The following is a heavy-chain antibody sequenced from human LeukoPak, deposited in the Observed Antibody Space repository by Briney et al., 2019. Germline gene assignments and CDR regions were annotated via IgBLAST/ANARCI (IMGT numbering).Heavy chain of an antibody. CDR1: GGTFSSYA. CDR3: ARDLGGWYRPDAFDM. Sequence: ASVKVSCKASGGTFSSYAISWVRQAPGQGLEWMGGIIPIFGTANYAQKFQGRVTITADESTSTAYMELRSLRSDDTAVYYCARDLGGWYRPDAFDMWGQGTMVTVSS. J-gene: IGHJ3*02. V-gene: IGHV1-69*13. D-gene: IGHD6-19*01. CDR2: IIPIFGTA.